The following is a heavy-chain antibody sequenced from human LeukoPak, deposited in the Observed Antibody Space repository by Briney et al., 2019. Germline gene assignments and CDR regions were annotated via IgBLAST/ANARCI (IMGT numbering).Heavy chain of an antibody. CDR2: ISGSGGST. CDR3: ANSEPPSYYYDSSGYSDY. D-gene: IGHD3-22*01. V-gene: IGHV3-23*01. J-gene: IGHJ4*02. CDR1: EFMFSSYA. Sequence: PGGSLRLSCVASEFMFSSYAMTWVRQAPGKGLEWVSAISGSGGSTYYADSVKGRFTISRYNSKNTLYLQMNSLRAEDTAVYYCANSEPPSYYYDSSGYSDYWGQGTLVTVSS.